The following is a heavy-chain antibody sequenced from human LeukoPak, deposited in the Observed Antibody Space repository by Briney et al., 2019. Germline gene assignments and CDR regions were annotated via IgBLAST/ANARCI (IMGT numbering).Heavy chain of an antibody. CDR3: ARNDKGNSYGYSIDY. V-gene: IGHV3-7*02. D-gene: IGHD5-18*01. CDR2: IKPDGSEK. Sequence: GGSLRLSCAASGFTFSSHWMSWVRQAPGKGLEWVAIIKPDGSEKYYVDSVKGRFSISRDNAKNSVYLQMNSLRAEDTAVYYCARNDKGNSYGYSIDYWGQGTLVTVSS. J-gene: IGHJ4*02. CDR1: GFTFSSHW.